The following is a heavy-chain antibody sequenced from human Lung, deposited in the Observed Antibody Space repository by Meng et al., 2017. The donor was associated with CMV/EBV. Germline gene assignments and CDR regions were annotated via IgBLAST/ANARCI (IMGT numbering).Heavy chain of an antibody. CDR1: GGSISSSSYY. CDR3: ARHHHSPTFDY. D-gene: IGHD1-14*01. Sequence: QPTLQESGPGLVKPSGTLSLTCTVSGGSISSSSYYWAWIRQPPGEGLEWIGSVVYSGTTYYTSSLKSRVSISVDTSKNQFSLKLSSVTAADTAVYYCARHHHSPTFDYWGQGTLVTVSS. CDR2: VVYSGTT. J-gene: IGHJ4*02. V-gene: IGHV4-39*01.